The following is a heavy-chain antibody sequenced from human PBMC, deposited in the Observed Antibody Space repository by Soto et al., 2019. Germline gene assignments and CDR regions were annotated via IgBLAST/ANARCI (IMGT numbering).Heavy chain of an antibody. D-gene: IGHD1-26*01. Sequence: QVQLQESGPGLVKPSETLSLTCTVSGGSVSSGSYYWSWIRQPPGKGLEWIGYIYYSGSTNYNPSLKSRVTISVDTSKNQFSLKLSSVTAADTAVYYCARDRWSSAHGMDVWGQGTTITVSS. CDR2: IYYSGST. CDR3: ARDRWSSAHGMDV. V-gene: IGHV4-61*01. CDR1: GGSVSSGSYY. J-gene: IGHJ6*02.